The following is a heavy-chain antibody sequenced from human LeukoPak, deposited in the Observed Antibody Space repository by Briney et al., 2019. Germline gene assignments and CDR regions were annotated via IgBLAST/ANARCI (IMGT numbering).Heavy chain of an antibody. CDR3: ARVNFLTGYFYSYMDV. CDR2: LNPNSGGT. Sequence: GASVKVSCKASGYTFTDYYMHWVRQAPGQGLEWMGWLNPNSGGTNYAQKFQGRVTMTRDTSISTAYMELTRLTSDDTAVYYCARVNFLTGYFYSYMDVWGEGTTVTVSS. D-gene: IGHD3/OR15-3a*01. V-gene: IGHV1-2*02. CDR1: GYTFTDYY. J-gene: IGHJ6*03.